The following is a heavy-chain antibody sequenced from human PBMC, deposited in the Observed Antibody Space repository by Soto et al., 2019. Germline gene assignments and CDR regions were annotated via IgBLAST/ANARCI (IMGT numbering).Heavy chain of an antibody. CDR2: ISYSGST. V-gene: IGHV4-61*08. D-gene: IGHD3-10*02. Sequence: PSETLSLTCTVSGGPINSDGYSWSWIRQHPGKGLEWIGFISYSGSTSYNPSLKSRVTISVDTSKNQFSLKLSSVTAADTAVYYCARGEGSISMYNWFDPWGQGTLVTVSS. J-gene: IGHJ5*02. CDR3: ARGEGSISMYNWFDP. CDR1: GGPINSDGYS.